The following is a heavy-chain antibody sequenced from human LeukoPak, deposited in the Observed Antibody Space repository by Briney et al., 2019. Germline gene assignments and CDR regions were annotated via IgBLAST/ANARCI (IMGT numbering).Heavy chain of an antibody. V-gene: IGHV4-4*09. D-gene: IGHD3-3*01. CDR3: SGSGTDFWSGIDY. Sequence: SETLSLTCTVSGGSISSYYWSWIRQPPGKGLEWIGYIYTSGSTNYNPSLKSRVTISVDTSKNQYSLKLSSVTAADTAVYYCSGSGTDFWSGIDYWGQGTLVTVSS. CDR2: IYTSGST. J-gene: IGHJ4*02. CDR1: GGSISSYY.